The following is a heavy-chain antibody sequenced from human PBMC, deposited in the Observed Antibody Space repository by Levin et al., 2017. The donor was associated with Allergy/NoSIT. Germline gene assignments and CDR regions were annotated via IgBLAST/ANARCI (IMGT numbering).Heavy chain of an antibody. Sequence: PGGSLRLSCAASGFTFSSYAMHWVRQAPGKGLEWVAVISYDGSNKYYADSVKGRFTISRDNSKNTLYLQMNSLRAEDTAVYYCARDRHYYGSGSFFDYWGQGTLVTVSS. J-gene: IGHJ4*02. CDR1: GFTFSSYA. D-gene: IGHD3-10*01. CDR3: ARDRHYYGSGSFFDY. V-gene: IGHV3-30-3*01. CDR2: ISYDGSNK.